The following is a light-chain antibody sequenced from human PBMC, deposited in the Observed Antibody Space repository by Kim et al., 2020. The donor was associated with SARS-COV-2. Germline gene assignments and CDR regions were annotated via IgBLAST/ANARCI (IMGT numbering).Light chain of an antibody. CDR2: GKN. V-gene: IGLV3-19*01. CDR1: SLRSYY. J-gene: IGLJ3*02. CDR3: NSRDSSGNPSGV. Sequence: SSELTQDPAVSVALGQTVRITCQGDSLRSYYASWYQQKPGQAPVLVIYGKNNRPSGIPDRFSGSSSGNTASLTITGAQAEDEADYYCNSRDSSGNPSGV.